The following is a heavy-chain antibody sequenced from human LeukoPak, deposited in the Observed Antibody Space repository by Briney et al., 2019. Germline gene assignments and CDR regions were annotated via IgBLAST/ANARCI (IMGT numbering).Heavy chain of an antibody. CDR1: GGSISSSSYY. J-gene: IGHJ4*02. CDR2: IYYSGST. CDR3: ASTGELDWYNWNDDQPFDY. V-gene: IGHV4-39*07. D-gene: IGHD1-20*01. Sequence: SETLSLTCTVSGGSISSSSYYWGWIRQPPGKGLEWIGSIYYSGSTYYNPSLKSRVTISVDTSKNQFSLKLSSVTAADTAVYYCASTGELDWYNWNDDQPFDYWGQGTLVTVSS.